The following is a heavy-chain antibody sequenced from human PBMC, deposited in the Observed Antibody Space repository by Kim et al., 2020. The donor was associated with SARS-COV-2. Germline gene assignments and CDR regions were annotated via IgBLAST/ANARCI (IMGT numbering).Heavy chain of an antibody. CDR3: ARGSY. J-gene: IGHJ4*02. CDR1: GFTFSTYW. Sequence: GGSLRLSCAASGFTFSTYWMDWVRQAPGKGPVWVSRIDHDGSTKLYVDSVKGRFTISRDNSKNTLYLQMNSLRADDTAVYYCARGSYWGKVTLVSDSS. V-gene: IGHV3-74*01. CDR2: IDHDGSTK.